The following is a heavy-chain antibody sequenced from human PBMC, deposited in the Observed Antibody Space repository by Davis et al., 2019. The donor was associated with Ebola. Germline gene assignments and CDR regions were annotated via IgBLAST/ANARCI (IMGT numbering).Heavy chain of an antibody. CDR2: IDFGGGAT. CDR1: GFTFGDHW. CDR3: TKMGKYAMDV. Sequence: PGGSLRLSCAVSGFTFGDHWMSWVRQAPGKGLVWVSRIDFGGGATTYADSVKGRFTISRDNTNSMLYLQMNNLRVEDTAVYYCTKMGKYAMDVWGQGTTVTVPS. D-gene: IGHD7-27*01. V-gene: IGHV3-74*01. J-gene: IGHJ6*02.